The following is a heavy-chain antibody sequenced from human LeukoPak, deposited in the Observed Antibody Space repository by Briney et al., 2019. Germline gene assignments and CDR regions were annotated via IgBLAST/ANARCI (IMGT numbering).Heavy chain of an antibody. CDR3: ASYLTGGRWYFDL. J-gene: IGHJ2*01. CDR2: ISSSSSSI. Sequence: GGSLRLSCAASGFTFSSYNMNWVRQAPGEGLEWVSSISSSSSSISYADSVKGRFTISRDNAKNSLYLQMNSLRAEDTAVYYCASYLTGGRWYFDLWGRGTLVTVSS. D-gene: IGHD3-16*01. V-gene: IGHV3-21*01. CDR1: GFTFSSYN.